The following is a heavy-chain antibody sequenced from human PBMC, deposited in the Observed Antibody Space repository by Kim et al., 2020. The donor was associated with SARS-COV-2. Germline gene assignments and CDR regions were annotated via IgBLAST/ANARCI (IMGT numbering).Heavy chain of an antibody. CDR3: ARLNYYDISGYYEFDY. CDR1: GGSISSSSYY. D-gene: IGHD3-22*01. V-gene: IGHV4-39*01. CDR2: IYYSGST. J-gene: IGHJ4*02. Sequence: SETLSLTCTVSGGSISSSSYYWGWIRQPPGKGLEWIGSIYYSGSTYYNPSLKSRVTISVDTSKNQFSLKLSSVTAADTAVYYCARLNYYDISGYYEFDYWGQGTLVTVSS.